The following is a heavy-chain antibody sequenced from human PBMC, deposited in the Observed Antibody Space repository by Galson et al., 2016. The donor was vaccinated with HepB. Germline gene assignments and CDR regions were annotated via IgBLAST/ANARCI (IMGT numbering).Heavy chain of an antibody. V-gene: IGHV3-48*02. CDR3: ARGSTVFTFGGSIDSFDY. J-gene: IGHJ4*02. Sequence: SLRLSCAASGFSFTTYTMNWVRQAPGKGLEWVSHISSRTSTIYYADSVKGRFTISRDNAKDSLYLQMDNLRDEDTAVYYCARGSTVFTFGGSIDSFDYWGQGTLV. CDR2: ISSRTSTI. CDR1: GFSFTTYT. D-gene: IGHD3-16*02.